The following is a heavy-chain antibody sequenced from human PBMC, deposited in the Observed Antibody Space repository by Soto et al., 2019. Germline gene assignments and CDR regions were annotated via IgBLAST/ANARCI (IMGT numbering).Heavy chain of an antibody. V-gene: IGHV1-3*01. Sequence: ASVKVSCKVPGYTFTRYTMNWVRQAPGQRPEWMGWINPDNGNTNSSQKFQDRVIITRDASASTAYMDLSSLRSEDTAVYYCARGIATGQLDPWSQGTLVTV. CDR1: GYTFTRYT. J-gene: IGHJ5*02. CDR2: INPDNGNT. D-gene: IGHD2-15*01. CDR3: ARGIATGQLDP.